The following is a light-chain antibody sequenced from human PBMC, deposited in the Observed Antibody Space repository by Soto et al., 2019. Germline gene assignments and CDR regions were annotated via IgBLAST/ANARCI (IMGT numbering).Light chain of an antibody. J-gene: IGLJ2*01. CDR2: DVC. V-gene: IGLV2-14*01. Sequence: QSALTQPASVSGSPGQSITISCTGTASDIGAYNYVSWYQQRPGEAPKLIIYDVCYRPSGVSSRFSGSKSGNTASLTISGLQTEDEADYYCHSYTATRAQVFGGGTKLTVL. CDR1: ASDIGAYNY. CDR3: HSYTATRAQV.